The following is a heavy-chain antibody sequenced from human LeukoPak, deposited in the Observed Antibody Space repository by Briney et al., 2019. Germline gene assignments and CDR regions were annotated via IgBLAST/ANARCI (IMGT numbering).Heavy chain of an antibody. D-gene: IGHD4-17*01. V-gene: IGHV3-48*01. CDR1: GFTFSSYS. CDR2: ISSSSSTI. J-gene: IGHJ4*02. CDR3: ASTDYGDYGSFDY. Sequence: GGSLRLSCAASGFTFSSYSMNWVRQAPGKGLEWVSYISSSSSTIYYADSEKGRFTISRDNAKNSLYLQMNSLRAEDTAVYYCASTDYGDYGSFDYWGQGTLVTVSS.